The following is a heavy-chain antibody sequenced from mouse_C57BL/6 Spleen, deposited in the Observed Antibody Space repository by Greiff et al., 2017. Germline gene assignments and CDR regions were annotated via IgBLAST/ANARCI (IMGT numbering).Heavy chain of an antibody. CDR3: ARRDPWFAY. V-gene: IGHV1-54*01. CDR2: INPGSGGT. J-gene: IGHJ3*01. CDR1: GYAFTNYL. Sequence: VQLQQSGAELVRPGTSVKVSCKASGYAFTNYLIEWVKQRPGQGLEWIGVINPGSGGTNYNEQFKGKATLTADKSSSTAYMQLSSLTSEDSAVYFCARRDPWFAYWGQGTLVTVSA. D-gene: IGHD3-3*01.